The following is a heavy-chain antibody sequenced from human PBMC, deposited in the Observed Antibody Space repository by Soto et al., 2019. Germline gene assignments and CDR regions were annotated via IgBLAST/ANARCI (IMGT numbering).Heavy chain of an antibody. V-gene: IGHV4-4*07. CDR1: GASISGFY. D-gene: IGHD2-21*02. J-gene: IGHJ5*02. CDR3: VRTARQGAVAPHWFDR. CDR2: IYATGTT. Sequence: PSETLSLTCTVSGASISGFYWSWIRKSAGKGLEWIGRIYATGTTDYNPSLKSRVMMSVDTSKKQFSLKLRSVTAADTAVYYCVRTARQGAVAPHWFDRWGQGTQVTVSS.